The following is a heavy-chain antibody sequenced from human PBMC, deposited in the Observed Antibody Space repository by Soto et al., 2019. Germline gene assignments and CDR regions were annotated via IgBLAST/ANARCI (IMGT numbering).Heavy chain of an antibody. V-gene: IGHV1-18*01. J-gene: IGHJ4*02. Sequence: QVQLVQSGAEVKKPGASVKVSCKASGYTFTSYGISWVRQAPGQGLEWMGWISAYNGNTNYAQKLQGRVTMTTDTSTSTAYMELRRLRSDETAVYYCARGVEPAAKRIAAAGGDDSWGQVTLVTVSS. CDR1: GYTFTSYG. CDR3: ARGVEPAAKRIAAAGGDDS. D-gene: IGHD6-13*01. CDR2: ISAYNGNT.